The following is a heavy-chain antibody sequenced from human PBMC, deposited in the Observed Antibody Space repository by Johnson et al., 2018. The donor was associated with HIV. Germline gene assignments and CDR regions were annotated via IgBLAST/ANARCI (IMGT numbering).Heavy chain of an antibody. CDR3: ARGFVRISMILVADAFDM. J-gene: IGHJ3*02. D-gene: IGHD3-22*01. V-gene: IGHV3-13*01. Sequence: VQLVESGGGLVQPGRSLKLSCAASGFTFSSYDIHWVRQATGTGLEWVSAICTSGDTYYSDSVTGRFTISRENAKNSLYLQMNSLRAEDTALYFCARGFVRISMILVADAFDMWGQGTMVTVSS. CDR1: GFTFSSYD. CDR2: ICTSGDT.